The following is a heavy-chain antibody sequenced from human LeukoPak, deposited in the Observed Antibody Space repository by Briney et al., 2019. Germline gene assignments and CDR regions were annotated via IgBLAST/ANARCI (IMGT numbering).Heavy chain of an antibody. CDR2: INHNGETI. Sequence: GGSLRLSCAASGFPFGLYVMSWVRQAPGKGLEWVAYINHNGETIYYPDSVKGRFTISRDNSKNTLYLQMNSLRAEDTAVYYCAKDGGRFLEWLPMGEYKTLDYWGQGTLVTVSS. CDR3: AKDGGRFLEWLPMGEYKTLDY. D-gene: IGHD3-3*01. CDR1: GFPFGLYV. J-gene: IGHJ4*02. V-gene: IGHV3-23*01.